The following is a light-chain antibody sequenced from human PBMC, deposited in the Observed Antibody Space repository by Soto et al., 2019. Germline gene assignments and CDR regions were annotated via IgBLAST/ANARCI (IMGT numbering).Light chain of an antibody. CDR2: TND. J-gene: IGLJ3*02. V-gene: IGLV1-44*01. CDR3: AVWDDSLNAVV. Sequence: QSVLTQPPSASGAPGQRVTISCSGSTSNIGRNAVNWYQQFTGTAPKLLISTNDDRPSGVPDRFSGSKSGTSASRAISGPQSEDEADYYCAVWDDSLNAVVFGGGTKVTVL. CDR1: TSNIGRNA.